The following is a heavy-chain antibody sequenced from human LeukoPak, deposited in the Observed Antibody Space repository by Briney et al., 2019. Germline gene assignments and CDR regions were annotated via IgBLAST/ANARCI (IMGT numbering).Heavy chain of an antibody. Sequence: QPGGSLRLSCAASGLSVSAYYMSWVRQAPGKGLEWVSVIDSGGSGGSTYYADSVTGRFTISRDNSKNTLFLQTNSLRAEDTAVYYCASDRDSSTWSYYWGQGTLVTVSS. J-gene: IGHJ4*02. D-gene: IGHD6-13*01. CDR1: GLSVSAYY. V-gene: IGHV3-53*01. CDR3: ASDRDSSTWSYY. CDR2: IDSGGSGGST.